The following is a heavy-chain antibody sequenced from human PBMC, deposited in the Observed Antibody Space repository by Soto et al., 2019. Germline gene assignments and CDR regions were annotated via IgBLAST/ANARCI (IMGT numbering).Heavy chain of an antibody. CDR2: INPATGAA. D-gene: IGHD3-3*01. V-gene: IGHV1-2*02. CDR1: GYPVTAYY. CDR3: ARRGGVGVAGSAAFDM. J-gene: IGHJ3*02. Sequence: QLHLVQSGAVVTKPGASVTVSCSASGYPVTAYYMHWVRQAPGRGLEWMGGINPATGAAKYTQTFQGRVTMTRDTSTSTVFMELSGLTSEDTAVFYCARRGGVGVAGSAAFDMWGQGTVVTVSS.